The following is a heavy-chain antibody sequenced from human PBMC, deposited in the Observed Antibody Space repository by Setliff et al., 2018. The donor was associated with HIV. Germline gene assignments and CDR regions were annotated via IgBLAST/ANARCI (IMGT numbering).Heavy chain of an antibody. CDR1: GYTFSNYG. CDR2: INSASGGT. D-gene: IGHD6-6*01. J-gene: IGHJ3*02. V-gene: IGHV1-2*02. CDR3: AREVEAARGFNAFDI. Sequence: ASVKVSCKASGYTFSNYGISWLRQAPGQGPEWMAWINSASGGTNYAQNFQGRVTVTRDTSINTVYLEVNGLKSDDTAVYYCAREVEAARGFNAFDIWGQGTMVTVSS.